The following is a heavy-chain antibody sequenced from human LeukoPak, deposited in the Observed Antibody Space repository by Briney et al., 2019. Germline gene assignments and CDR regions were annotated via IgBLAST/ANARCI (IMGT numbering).Heavy chain of an antibody. Sequence: AWSLTLSCVASGFTFRSYAMHWVRQAAGKGLEYVSAISSNGGSTYYANSVKGRFTISRDNSKNTLYLQMGSLRAEDMAVYYCARVPVAGMYYFDYWGQGTLVTVSS. V-gene: IGHV3-64*01. CDR2: ISSNGGST. D-gene: IGHD6-19*01. CDR1: GFTFRSYA. J-gene: IGHJ4*02. CDR3: ARVPVAGMYYFDY.